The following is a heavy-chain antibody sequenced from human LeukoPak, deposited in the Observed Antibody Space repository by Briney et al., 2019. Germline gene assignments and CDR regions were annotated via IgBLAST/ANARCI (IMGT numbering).Heavy chain of an antibody. CDR2: ISAYNGYA. CDR3: ARGNYGDAFDI. J-gene: IGHJ3*02. Sequence: ASVKVSCKASDYTFTTYGISWVRQAPGQGLEWMGWISAYNGYANYAQKLQGRVTMTTDTSTSTAYMELRSLRSDDTAVYYCARGNYGDAFDIWGQGTMVTVSS. CDR1: DYTFTTYG. V-gene: IGHV1-18*01. D-gene: IGHD3-16*01.